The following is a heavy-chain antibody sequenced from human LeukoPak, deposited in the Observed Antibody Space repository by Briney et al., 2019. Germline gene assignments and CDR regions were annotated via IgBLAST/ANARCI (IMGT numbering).Heavy chain of an antibody. CDR2: IRYDGSNK. CDR1: GFTFSSYG. CDR3: AKTIAVDGRVFYY. D-gene: IGHD6-19*01. V-gene: IGHV3-30*02. Sequence: GGSLRLSCAASGFTFSSYGMHWVRQAPCKGLEWVAFIRYDGSNKYYADSVKARFTISRDNSKNTLYLQMNSLRAEDTAVYYCAKTIAVDGRVFYYWGQGTLVTVSS. J-gene: IGHJ4*02.